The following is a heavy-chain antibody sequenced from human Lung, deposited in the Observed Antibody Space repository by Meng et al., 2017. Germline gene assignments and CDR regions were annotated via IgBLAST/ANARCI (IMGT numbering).Heavy chain of an antibody. J-gene: IGHJ4*02. V-gene: IGHV3-21*03. CDR1: GFTFRDYS. CDR2: ISSGSSYI. Sequence: EGQLEEAGGGQVKAGGSLTLSFAASGFTFRDYSMNWVRQAPGKGLEWVSSISSGSSYIYYADSVKGRFTISRDNAKNSLYLHMNSLRVEDTGLYYCARDYGGNSGGYWGQGTLVTVSS. D-gene: IGHD4-23*01. CDR3: ARDYGGNSGGY.